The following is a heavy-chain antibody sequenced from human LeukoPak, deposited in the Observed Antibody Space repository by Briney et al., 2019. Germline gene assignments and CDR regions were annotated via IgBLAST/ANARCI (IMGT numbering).Heavy chain of an antibody. D-gene: IGHD6-19*01. CDR1: GYTFTGYY. V-gene: IGHV1-2*02. J-gene: IGHJ5*02. CDR3: ARARIAVAGTPWFDP. CDR2: INPNSGGT. Sequence: ASVQVSCKASGYTFTGYYMHWVRQAPGQGLEWMGWINPNSGGTNYAQKFQGRVTMTRDTSISTAYMELRRLRSDDTAVYYCARARIAVAGTPWFDPWGQGTLVTVSS.